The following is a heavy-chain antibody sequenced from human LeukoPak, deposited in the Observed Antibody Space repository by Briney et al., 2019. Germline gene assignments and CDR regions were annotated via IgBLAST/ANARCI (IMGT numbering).Heavy chain of an antibody. V-gene: IGHV4-30-4*01. CDR3: ARYYGDNLGNCFDP. D-gene: IGHD4-17*01. CDR1: GGSISSGDYY. J-gene: IGHJ5*02. Sequence: SETLSLTCTVSGGSISSGDYYWSWIRQPPGKGLEWIGYIYYSGSTYYNPSLKSRVTISVDTSKNQFSLKLSSVTAADTAVHYCARYYGDNLGNCFDPWGQGTLVTVSS. CDR2: IYYSGST.